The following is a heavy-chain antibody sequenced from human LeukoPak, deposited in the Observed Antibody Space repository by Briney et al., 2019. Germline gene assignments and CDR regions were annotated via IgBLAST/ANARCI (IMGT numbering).Heavy chain of an antibody. V-gene: IGHV3-7*03. J-gene: IGHJ4*02. CDR3: ARDFRDGYNYFAY. CDR1: GFTFSSSW. CDR2: IKQDGSEK. Sequence: PGGSLRLSCAASGFTFSSSWMTWVRQAPGKGLEWVANIKQDGSEKYYVDSVKGRFTISRDNAKNSLYLQMNSLRSEDTAVYYCARDFRDGYNYFAYWGQGTLVTVSS. D-gene: IGHD5-24*01.